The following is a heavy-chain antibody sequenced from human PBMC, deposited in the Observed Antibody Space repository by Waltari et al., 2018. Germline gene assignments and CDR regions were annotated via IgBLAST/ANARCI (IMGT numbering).Heavy chain of an antibody. CDR3: GRIAFGDDGGYFQY. CDR2: MQYRGST. J-gene: IGHJ1*01. D-gene: IGHD4-17*01. Sequence: QLQLQESGPGLVRPSETLSLTCTVSGGSITTNYNWAWIRQPPGKGLEWMGNMQYRGSTFYNPSLMSRVTISLDTSKNQFSLTLTSVDAADTAVYFCGRIAFGDDGGYFQYWG. CDR1: GGSITTNYN. V-gene: IGHV4-39*01.